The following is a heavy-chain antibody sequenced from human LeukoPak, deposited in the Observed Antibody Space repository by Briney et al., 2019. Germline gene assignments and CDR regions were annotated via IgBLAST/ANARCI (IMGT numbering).Heavy chain of an antibody. CDR3: AKDFTMVRGVSKTHYYYYYMDV. J-gene: IGHJ6*03. Sequence: GGSLRLSCAASGFTFSSYGMHWVRQAPGKGLEWVAVIWYDGSNKYYADSVKGRFTISRDNSKNTLYLQMNSLRAEDTAVYYCAKDFTMVRGVSKTHYYYYYMDVWGKGTTVTVSS. V-gene: IGHV3-33*06. D-gene: IGHD3-10*01. CDR2: IWYDGSNK. CDR1: GFTFSSYG.